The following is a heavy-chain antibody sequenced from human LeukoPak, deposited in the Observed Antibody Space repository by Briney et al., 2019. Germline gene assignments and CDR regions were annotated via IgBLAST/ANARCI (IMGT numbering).Heavy chain of an antibody. CDR3: ARGYSHGQSRPDY. V-gene: IGHV1-2*02. Sequence: ASVKVSCKASGDTFTDYYTHWVRQAPGQGLECLGWISHNSGATKLAQKFQGRVTLTRDTSITTVYMELTSLGSDDTAVYYCARGYSHGQSRPDYWGQGTLVTVSS. J-gene: IGHJ4*02. CDR2: ISHNSGAT. D-gene: IGHD5-12*01. CDR1: GDTFTDYY.